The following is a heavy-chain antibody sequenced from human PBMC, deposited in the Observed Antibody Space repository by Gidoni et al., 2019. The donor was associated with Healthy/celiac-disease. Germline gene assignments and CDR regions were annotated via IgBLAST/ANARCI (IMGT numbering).Heavy chain of an antibody. CDR2: IYYSGST. D-gene: IGHD6-13*01. Sequence: QVQLQESGPGLVKPSETLSLTCTVSGGSVSSGSYYWSWIRQPPGKGLEWIGYIYYSGSTNYNPSLKSRVTISVDTSKNQFSLKLSSVTAADTAVYYCARERAAAGTWFDPWGQGTLVTVSS. J-gene: IGHJ5*02. V-gene: IGHV4-61*01. CDR3: ARERAAAGTWFDP. CDR1: GGSVSSGSYY.